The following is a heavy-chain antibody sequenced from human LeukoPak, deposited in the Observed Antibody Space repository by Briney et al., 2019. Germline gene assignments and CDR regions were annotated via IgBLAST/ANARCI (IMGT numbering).Heavy chain of an antibody. CDR2: ISNSGSII. D-gene: IGHD3-10*01. Sequence: GGSLRLSCAASGFTFSDYYMNWIRQPPGKALEWVSYISNSGSIIYYADSVKGRFTISRDNVKNSLYLQMNSLRAEDTAVYYCARAAKFEFYFDYWGQGTLVTVSS. CDR3: ARAAKFEFYFDY. CDR1: GFTFSDYY. J-gene: IGHJ4*02. V-gene: IGHV3-11*04.